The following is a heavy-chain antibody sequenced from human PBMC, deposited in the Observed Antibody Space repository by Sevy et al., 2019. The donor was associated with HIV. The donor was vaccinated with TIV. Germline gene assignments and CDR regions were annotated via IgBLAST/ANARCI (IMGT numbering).Heavy chain of an antibody. V-gene: IGHV3-48*02. CDR3: AREVAAAGENWFDP. J-gene: IGHJ5*02. D-gene: IGHD6-13*01. Sequence: GGSLRLSCAASGFTFSSYSMNWVRQAPGKGLEWVSYISSSSSTIYYADSVKGRFTISRDNAKNSLYLQMNSLRDEDTAVYYCAREVAAAGENWFDPRGQGTLVTVSS. CDR2: ISSSSSTI. CDR1: GFTFSSYS.